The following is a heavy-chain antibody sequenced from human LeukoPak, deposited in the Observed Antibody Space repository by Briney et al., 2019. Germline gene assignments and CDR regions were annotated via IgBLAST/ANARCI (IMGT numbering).Heavy chain of an antibody. Sequence: GSLRLSCAASGFTLSTYAIHWVRQAPGKGLEWVAVISYDGSTKNYADSVKGRFTISRDNSKNTLNLQMNSLRAEDTAVYYCARSPGILGANYFDYWGQGTLVTVSS. J-gene: IGHJ4*02. D-gene: IGHD1-26*01. CDR1: GFTLSTYA. V-gene: IGHV3-30*04. CDR2: ISYDGSTK. CDR3: ARSPGILGANYFDY.